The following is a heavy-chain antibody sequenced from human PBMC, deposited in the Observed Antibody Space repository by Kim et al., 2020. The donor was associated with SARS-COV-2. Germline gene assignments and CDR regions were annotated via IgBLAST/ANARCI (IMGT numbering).Heavy chain of an antibody. Sequence: GGSLRLSCAASGFTFSSYGMHWVRQAQGKGLEWVAVISYAGSNKYYTDSVKGRFTTSRENSKTTLNLQMNSLRAEETAVYYCAEELLPGYGMDVLCQGT. CDR3: AEELLPGYGMDV. J-gene: IGHJ6*02. D-gene: IGHD2-2*03. V-gene: IGHV3-30*18. CDR2: ISYAGSNK. CDR1: GFTFSSYG.